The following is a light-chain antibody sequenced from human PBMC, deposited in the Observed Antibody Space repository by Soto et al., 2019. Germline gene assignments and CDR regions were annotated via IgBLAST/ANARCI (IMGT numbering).Light chain of an antibody. CDR2: EDN. Sequence: QSVLTQPPSVSAAPGQKVTISCSGSSPNIGNNIVSWYQQLPGTAPKLLIYEDNKRPSGIPDRFSGSKSGTSANLGITGLQTGDEAEYYCASWDSSLTGGVFGGGTQLTVL. J-gene: IGLJ2*01. CDR3: ASWDSSLTGGV. CDR1: SPNIGNNI. V-gene: IGLV1-51*02.